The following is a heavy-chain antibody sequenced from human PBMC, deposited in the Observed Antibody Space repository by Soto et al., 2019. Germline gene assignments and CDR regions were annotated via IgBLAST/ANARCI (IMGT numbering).Heavy chain of an antibody. Sequence: QVQLVESGGDVVQPGRSLRLSCAASGFTFSNYGMNWVRQAPGKGLEWVAVISYDGSNKYYADSVRGRFTISRDNSKNSRSVQMDGLTTEDTPVYYCVQLPGTDCSGVSCLYHFDYWWQGTLVTVST. CDR2: ISYDGSNK. D-gene: IGHD2-15*01. CDR1: GFTFSNYG. J-gene: IGHJ4*02. CDR3: VQLPGTDCSGVSCLYHFDY. V-gene: IGHV3-30*03.